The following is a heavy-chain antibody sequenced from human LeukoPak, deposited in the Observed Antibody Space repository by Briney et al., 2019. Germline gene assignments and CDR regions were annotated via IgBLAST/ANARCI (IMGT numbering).Heavy chain of an antibody. J-gene: IGHJ2*01. V-gene: IGHV4-59*01. CDR2: IYYSGST. Sequence: SGTLSLTCTVSGGSISSYYWSWIRQPPGKGLEWIGHIYYSGSTNYNPALKSRVTITVDAYKNQLSLVLSSVAAADTAVYYCARGSKIAAAGQWSFVRRGRGALVTDSS. CDR1: GGSISSYY. D-gene: IGHD6-13*01. CDR3: ARGSKIAAAGQWSFVR.